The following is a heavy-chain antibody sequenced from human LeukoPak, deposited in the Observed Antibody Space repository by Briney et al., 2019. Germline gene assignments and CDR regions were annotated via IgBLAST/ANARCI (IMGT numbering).Heavy chain of an antibody. Sequence: SETLSLTCAVSGGSISSGGYSWSWIRQPPGKGLEWIGYIYHSGSTYYNPSLKSRVTISVDRSKNQFSLKLSSVTAADTAVYYCATTPRWFGELLNWFDPWGQGTLVTVSS. D-gene: IGHD3-10*01. V-gene: IGHV4-30-2*01. CDR3: ATTPRWFGELLNWFDP. CDR2: IYHSGST. J-gene: IGHJ5*02. CDR1: GGSISSGGYS.